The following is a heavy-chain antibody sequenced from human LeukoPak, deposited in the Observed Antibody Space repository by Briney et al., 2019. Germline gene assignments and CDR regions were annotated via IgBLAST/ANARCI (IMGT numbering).Heavy chain of an antibody. J-gene: IGHJ4*02. CDR2: IRGSGGTT. D-gene: IGHD2-2*01. CDR3: ARDSPYCSSTSCRYFDY. V-gene: IGHV3-23*01. CDR1: GFTFSNYA. Sequence: PGGSLRLSCAASGFTFSNYAMSWVRQAPGKGLEWVSAIRGSGGTTYYADSVKGRFTISRDNSKNSLYLQMNSLRAEDTAVYYCARDSPYCSSTSCRYFDYWGQGTLVTVSS.